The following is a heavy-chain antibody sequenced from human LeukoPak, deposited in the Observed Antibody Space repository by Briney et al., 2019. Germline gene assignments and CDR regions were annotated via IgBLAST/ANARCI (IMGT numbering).Heavy chain of an antibody. CDR2: IYSGGST. CDR3: ARDYPPNYYDSSGDAFDI. D-gene: IGHD3-22*01. J-gene: IGHJ3*02. CDR1: GFTVSSNY. Sequence: GGSLRLSCAASGFTVSSNYMSWVRQAPGKGLEWVSVIYSGGSTYYADSVKGRFTISRDNSKNTLYLQMNSLRAEDTAVYYCARDYPPNYYDSSGDAFDIWGQGTMVTVSS. V-gene: IGHV3-66*01.